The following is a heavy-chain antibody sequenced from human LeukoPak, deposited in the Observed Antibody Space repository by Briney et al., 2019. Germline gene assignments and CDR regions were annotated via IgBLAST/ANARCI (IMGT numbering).Heavy chain of an antibody. CDR2: ISGSGGST. CDR1: GFTFSSYA. J-gene: IGHJ4*02. Sequence: GGSLRLSCAASGFTFSSYAMSWVRQAPGKGLEWVSAISGSGGSTYYADSVKGRFTISRDNSKNTLYLQMNSLKTEDTAVYYCTTESGYSSGWYSPAFDYWGQGTLVTVSS. D-gene: IGHD6-19*01. CDR3: TTESGYSSGWYSPAFDY. V-gene: IGHV3-23*01.